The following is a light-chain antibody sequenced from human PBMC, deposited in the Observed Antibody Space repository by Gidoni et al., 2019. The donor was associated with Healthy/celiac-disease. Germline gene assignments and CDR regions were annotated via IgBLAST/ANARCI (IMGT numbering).Light chain of an antibody. Sequence: KVMTQSPATLSVSPGERATLSCRASQSVSSNLAWYQQKPGQAPRLLIYGASTRVTGIPARFSGSGSGTEFALTISSLQSEDFAVYYCQQYNNWPSLTFGGGTKVEIK. V-gene: IGKV3-15*01. J-gene: IGKJ4*01. CDR1: QSVSSN. CDR2: GAS. CDR3: QQYNNWPSLT.